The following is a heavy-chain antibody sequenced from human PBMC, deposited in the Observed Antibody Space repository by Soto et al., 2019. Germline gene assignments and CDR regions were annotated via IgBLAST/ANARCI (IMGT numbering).Heavy chain of an antibody. CDR2: IIPIFGTA. Sequence: QVQLVQSGAEVKKPGSSVKVSCKASGGTFSSYAISWVRQAPGQGLEWMGGIIPIFGTANYAQQFQGRVTITADEPTSTAYMELSSLRSEDTAVYYCARGAFRSRLYYFDSWGQGTLVTVSS. J-gene: IGHJ4*02. CDR1: GGTFSSYA. V-gene: IGHV1-69*01. CDR3: ARGAFRSRLYYFDS. D-gene: IGHD3-3*02.